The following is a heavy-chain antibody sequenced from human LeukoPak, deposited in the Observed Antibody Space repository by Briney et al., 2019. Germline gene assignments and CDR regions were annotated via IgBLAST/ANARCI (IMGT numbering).Heavy chain of an antibody. CDR2: ISSNGGST. CDR1: GFTFSSYA. J-gene: IGHJ5*02. Sequence: GGSLRLSCAASGFTFSSYAMHWVRQAPGKGLEYVSAISSNGGSTYYANSVKGRFTISRDNSKNTLYLQMGSLRAEDMAVYYCARSRITGTPTFDPWGQGTLVTVSS. CDR3: ARSRITGTPTFDP. D-gene: IGHD1-20*01. V-gene: IGHV3-64*01.